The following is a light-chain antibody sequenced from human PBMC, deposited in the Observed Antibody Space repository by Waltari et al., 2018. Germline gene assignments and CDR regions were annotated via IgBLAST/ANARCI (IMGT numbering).Light chain of an antibody. CDR3: RPYDALPHN. Sequence: IPMTQSPYSLSASVGDRVTTTCQSSQDIKNYLSWYQQKPGKAPQPLIYDAFHLDTGVLLRFTTSAVETNVSLIITSLQSEDFATYHCRPYDALPHNFGHGTRLE. V-gene: IGKV1-33*01. CDR2: DAF. J-gene: IGKJ5*01. CDR1: QDIKNY.